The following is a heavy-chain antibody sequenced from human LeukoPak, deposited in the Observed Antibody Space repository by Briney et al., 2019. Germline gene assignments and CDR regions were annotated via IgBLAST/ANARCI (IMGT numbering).Heavy chain of an antibody. Sequence: PSETLSLTCTVSGYSISSGYYWGWIRQPPGKGLEWIGSIYHSGSTYYNPSLKSRVTISVDTSKNQFSLKLSSVTAADTAVYYCAREGLGLYSGYDSHPGDFDYWGQGTLVTVSS. CDR1: GYSISSGYY. D-gene: IGHD5-12*01. CDR2: IYHSGST. J-gene: IGHJ4*02. CDR3: AREGLGLYSGYDSHPGDFDY. V-gene: IGHV4-38-2*02.